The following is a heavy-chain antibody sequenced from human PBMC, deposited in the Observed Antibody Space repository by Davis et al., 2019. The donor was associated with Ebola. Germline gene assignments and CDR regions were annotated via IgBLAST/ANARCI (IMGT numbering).Heavy chain of an antibody. CDR2: ISSSSSTI. J-gene: IGHJ6*04. CDR3: ARFFMVRGVKYYYYYYGMDV. V-gene: IGHV3-48*02. D-gene: IGHD3-10*01. Sequence: GGSLRLSCAASGFTFSSYSMNWVRQAPGKGLEWVSYISSSSSTIYYADSVKGRFTISRDNAKISLYLQMNSLRDEDTAVYYCARFFMVRGVKYYYYYYGMDVWGKGTTVTVSS. CDR1: GFTFSSYS.